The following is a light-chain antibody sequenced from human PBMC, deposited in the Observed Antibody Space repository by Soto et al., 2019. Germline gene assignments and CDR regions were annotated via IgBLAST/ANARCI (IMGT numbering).Light chain of an antibody. CDR1: QSISSN. CDR3: QHYNNWPPWT. CDR2: DAS. V-gene: IGKV3-15*01. J-gene: IGKJ1*01. Sequence: EIVMKQSPATLSVSPGERATLSCRASQSISSNLAWYQQKPGQAPRLLIYDASTRSTGIPARFSGSGSGAEFTLTISSLQSEDFAVYYCQHYNNWPPWTFGQGTKVDIK.